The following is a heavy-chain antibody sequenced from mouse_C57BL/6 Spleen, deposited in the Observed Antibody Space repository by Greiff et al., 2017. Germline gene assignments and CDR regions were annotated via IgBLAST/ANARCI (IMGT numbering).Heavy chain of an antibody. J-gene: IGHJ1*03. CDR1: GFSFPSYG. CDR2: IWSGGST. V-gene: IGHV2-5*01. CDR3: AIYYVCAYWCFDV. D-gene: IGHD2-1*01. Sequence: QVQLQQSGPGLVQPSQSLSIPCTVSGFSFPSYGVHWVRQSPGKGLEWLGVIWSGGSTDYNAAFMSRLRITKDNSKSQVFFKLNSLQADDTAISYCAIYYVCAYWCFDVWGTGTTVTVSS.